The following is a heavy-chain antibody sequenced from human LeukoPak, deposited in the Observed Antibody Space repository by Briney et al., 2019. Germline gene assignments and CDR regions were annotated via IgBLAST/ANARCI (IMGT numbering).Heavy chain of an antibody. D-gene: IGHD3-3*01. CDR1: GYTFTSYY. Sequence: ASVKVSCKASGYTFTSYYMHWVRQAPGQGLEWMGIINPSGGNTSYAQKFQARVTMTRDMSTSTVYMELSSLRSEDTAVYYCAREFRSWFDPWGQGTLVTVSS. V-gene: IGHV1-46*01. J-gene: IGHJ5*02. CDR3: AREFRSWFDP. CDR2: INPSGGNT.